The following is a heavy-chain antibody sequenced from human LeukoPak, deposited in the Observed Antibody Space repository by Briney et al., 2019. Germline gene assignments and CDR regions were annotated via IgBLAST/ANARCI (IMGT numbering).Heavy chain of an antibody. CDR1: GYTLTELS. CDR3: ATDVVGASDFDY. J-gene: IGHJ4*02. D-gene: IGHD1-26*01. V-gene: IGHV1-24*01. Sequence: ASVKVSCKVSGYTLTELSMHWVRQAPGKGLEWMGGFDPEDGETIYAQKFQGRVTMTEDTSTDTAYMELSSLRSEDTAVYYCATDVVGASDFDYWGQGTLVTVSS. CDR2: FDPEDGET.